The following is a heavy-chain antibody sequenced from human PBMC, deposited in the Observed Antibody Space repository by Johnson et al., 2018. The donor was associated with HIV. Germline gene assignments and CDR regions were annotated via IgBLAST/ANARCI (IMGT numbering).Heavy chain of an antibody. CDR1: GFTFSDYY. CDR3: AKGDCSGGSCYSFTDAFDI. Sequence: QVQLVESGGGLVKPGGSLRLSCTASGFTFSDYYMSWIRQAPGKGLEWVSYISGSTIMINYANSVTGRFTISRDNARKSLYLQMNSLRAEDPAVYYCAKGDCSGGSCYSFTDAFDIWGQGTMVTVSS. J-gene: IGHJ3*02. V-gene: IGHV3-11*04. CDR2: ISGSTIMI. D-gene: IGHD2-15*01.